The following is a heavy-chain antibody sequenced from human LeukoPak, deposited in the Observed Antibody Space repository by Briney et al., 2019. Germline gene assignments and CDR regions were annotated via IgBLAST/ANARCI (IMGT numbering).Heavy chain of an antibody. Sequence: PGGSLRLSCAASGFTFSSYSVNWVRQAPGKGLEWVSSISSSSSYIYYADSVKGRFTISRDNAKNSLYLQMNSLRAEDTAVYYCARWDCSGGSCYSRYYFDYWGQGTLVTVSS. CDR3: ARWDCSGGSCYSRYYFDY. CDR1: GFTFSSYS. D-gene: IGHD2-15*01. CDR2: ISSSSSYI. J-gene: IGHJ4*02. V-gene: IGHV3-21*01.